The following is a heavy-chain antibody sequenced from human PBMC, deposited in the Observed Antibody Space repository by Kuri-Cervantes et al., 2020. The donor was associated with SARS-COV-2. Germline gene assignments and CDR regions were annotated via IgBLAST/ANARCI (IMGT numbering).Heavy chain of an antibody. D-gene: IGHD7-27*01. CDR3: GRDGDHRDFDY. J-gene: IGHJ4*02. V-gene: IGHV3-74*01. Sequence: GESLKISCAASGFTFSGHWIHWVRQAPGKGLVWVSRINPDGSYTNNAYSVKGRFTLSRDNAKNMLFLQMNSLRAEDTAVYYCGRDGDHRDFDYWGQGTLVTVSS. CDR1: GFTFSGHW. CDR2: INPDGSYT.